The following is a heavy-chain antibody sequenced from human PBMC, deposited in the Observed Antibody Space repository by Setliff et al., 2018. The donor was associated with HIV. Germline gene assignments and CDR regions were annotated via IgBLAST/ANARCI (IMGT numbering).Heavy chain of an antibody. D-gene: IGHD5-12*01. CDR3: ARGSGHSGFDLNFDY. V-gene: IGHV4-59*11. CDR1: GASISSHY. J-gene: IGHJ4*02. CDR2: IHDGGSI. Sequence: SETLSLTCNISGASISSHYWSWIRQSPGKGLEWIGYIHDGGSITYNPSLRSPATISLDTSKKQFSLMLTAVTPADTAVYYCARGSGHSGFDLNFDYWGRGTLVTVSS.